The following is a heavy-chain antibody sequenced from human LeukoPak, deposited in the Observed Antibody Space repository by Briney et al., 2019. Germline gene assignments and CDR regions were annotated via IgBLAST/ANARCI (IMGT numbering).Heavy chain of an antibody. D-gene: IGHD6-13*01. CDR3: AQKRPGTYPFDY. CDR1: GFTFSNYA. J-gene: IGHJ4*02. Sequence: GGSLRLSCAASGFTFSNYALNWVRQAPGKGLEWVSASGTSGDTYYADSVRGRYTISRDNAKNMVYLQMSSLRAEDTALYYCAQKRPGTYPFDYWGQGTLVTVSS. V-gene: IGHV3-23*01. CDR2: SGTSGDT.